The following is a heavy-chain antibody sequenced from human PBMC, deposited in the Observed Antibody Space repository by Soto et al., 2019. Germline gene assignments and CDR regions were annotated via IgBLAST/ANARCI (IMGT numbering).Heavy chain of an antibody. Sequence: PSETLSLTCGVYGGSLSPYYWSWVRETPGNGLEWIAEINHSGTTNYNPSLESRVTISIDTSKNQFSLKLRSVTAADTAVYYCARWYYDFWSGFFTHHFDPWGQATQVTVSS. V-gene: IGHV4-34*01. CDR2: INHSGTT. CDR3: ARWYYDFWSGFFTHHFDP. J-gene: IGHJ5*02. CDR1: GGSLSPYY. D-gene: IGHD3-3*01.